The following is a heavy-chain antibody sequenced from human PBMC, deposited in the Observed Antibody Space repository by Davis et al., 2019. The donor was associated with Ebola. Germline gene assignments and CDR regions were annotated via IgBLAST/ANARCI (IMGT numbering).Heavy chain of an antibody. CDR1: GYTFTSYA. CDR3: AREALIHGMDV. V-gene: IGHV1-46*01. D-gene: IGHD3-22*01. CDR2: INSNSGST. Sequence: ASVKVSCKASGYTFTSYAMHWVRQAPGQGLEWMGIINSNSGSTNYAQKFQGRVTITADESTSTAYMELSSLRSEDTAVYYCAREALIHGMDVWGQGTTVTVSS. J-gene: IGHJ6*02.